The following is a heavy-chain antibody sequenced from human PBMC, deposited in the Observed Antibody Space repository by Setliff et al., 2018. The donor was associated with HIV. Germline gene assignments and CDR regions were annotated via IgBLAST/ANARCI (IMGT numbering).Heavy chain of an antibody. CDR3: ARDVGLCGVDCWPYFYFDL. J-gene: IGHJ2*01. CDR1: GASINSHY. V-gene: IGHV4-59*11. D-gene: IGHD2-21*02. Sequence: PSETLSLTCTVSGASINSHYWNWVRQSPAKGLEWIGYYYNGGTSYNPSLQSRVTISVDTPKNQFSLHLNSVTAADTAVYYCARDVGLCGVDCWPYFYFDLWGRGNLVTVSS. CDR2: YYNGGT.